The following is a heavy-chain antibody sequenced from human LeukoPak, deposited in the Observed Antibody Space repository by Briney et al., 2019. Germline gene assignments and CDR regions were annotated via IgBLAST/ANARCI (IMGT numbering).Heavy chain of an antibody. J-gene: IGHJ4*02. V-gene: IGHV3-30*18. Sequence: PGGSLRLSCAASGFTFSSYGMHWVRQARGKGLEWVAVISYDGSNKYYADSVKGRFTISRDNSKNTLYLQMNSLRAEDTAVYYCAKDPIGGIWIAVALYFDYWGQGTLVTVSS. CDR1: GFTFSSYG. D-gene: IGHD6-19*01. CDR2: ISYDGSNK. CDR3: AKDPIGGIWIAVALYFDY.